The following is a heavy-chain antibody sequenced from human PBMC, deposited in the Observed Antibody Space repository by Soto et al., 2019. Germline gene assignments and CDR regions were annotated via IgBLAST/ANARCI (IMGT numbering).Heavy chain of an antibody. CDR1: GGSISSYY. CDR3: ARGIYGDYRDWDY. J-gene: IGHJ4*02. CDR2: IYYSGST. Sequence: QVQLQESGPGLVKPSETLSLTCTVSGGSISSYYWSWIRQPPGKGLEWIGYIYYSGSTNYNPSLKSRVTISVDTSKNQFSLKLSSVTAADTAVYYCARGIYGDYRDWDYWGQGTLVTVSS. V-gene: IGHV4-59*01. D-gene: IGHD4-17*01.